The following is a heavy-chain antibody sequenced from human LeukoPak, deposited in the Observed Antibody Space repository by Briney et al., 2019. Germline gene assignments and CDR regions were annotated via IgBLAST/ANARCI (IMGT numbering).Heavy chain of an antibody. CDR1: GFTFSRSA. V-gene: IGHV3-23*01. J-gene: IGHJ4*02. Sequence: PGGSLRLSCEVSGFTFSRSAMSRVRQAPGKGLEWVSGTSISGESTYYADSVQGRFTISRDNSKNTLYLQMYDLRVEDTAVFYCAKEEVPNDYWGQGILVTVSS. CDR3: AKEEVPNDY. CDR2: TSISGEST.